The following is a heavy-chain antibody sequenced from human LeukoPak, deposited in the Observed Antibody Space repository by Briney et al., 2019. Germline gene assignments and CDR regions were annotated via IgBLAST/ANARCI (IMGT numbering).Heavy chain of an antibody. CDR3: ARGLVHDTSGYYSDY. CDR2: INSDGSST. Sequence: QTGGSLRLSCAASGFTFSSYWMSWVRQAPGKGLVWVSRINSDGSSTTYADSVKGRFTVSRDNAKNTLYLQMDSLRAEDSAVYYCARGLVHDTSGYYSDYWGQGILVTVSS. D-gene: IGHD3-22*01. V-gene: IGHV3-74*01. CDR1: GFTFSSYW. J-gene: IGHJ4*02.